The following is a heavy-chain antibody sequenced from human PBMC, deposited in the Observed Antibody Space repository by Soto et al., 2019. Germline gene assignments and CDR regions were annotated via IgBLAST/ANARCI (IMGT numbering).Heavy chain of an antibody. Sequence: QVQLVQSGAEEKKPGASVKVSCKASGYTFTSYAMHWVRQAPGKRLEWMGWINAGNGNTKYSQKFQGRVTITRDTSASTAYMELSSLRSEDTAVYYCARDTMDTAMVFGYWGQGTLVTVSS. CDR1: GYTFTSYA. CDR2: INAGNGNT. V-gene: IGHV1-3*05. D-gene: IGHD5-18*01. CDR3: ARDTMDTAMVFGY. J-gene: IGHJ4*02.